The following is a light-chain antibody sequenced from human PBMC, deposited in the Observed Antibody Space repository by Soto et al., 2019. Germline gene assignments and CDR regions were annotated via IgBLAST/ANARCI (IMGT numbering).Light chain of an antibody. CDR3: QKYNSAPRT. Sequence: DIQMTQSPSSLSASVGDRVTITCRASQGISNYLAWYQQNPGKVPKLLIYAASTLQSGVPSRFSGSGSGTDFTLTISSLQPAEVATYYCQKYNSAPRTFGQGTKVEIK. CDR2: AAS. J-gene: IGKJ1*01. V-gene: IGKV1-27*01. CDR1: QGISNY.